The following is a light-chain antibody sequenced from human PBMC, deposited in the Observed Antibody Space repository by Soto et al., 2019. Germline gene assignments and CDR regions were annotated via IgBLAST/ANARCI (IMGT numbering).Light chain of an antibody. J-gene: IGLJ1*01. V-gene: IGLV1-44*01. CDR3: AAWDDSLNGYV. CDR1: SANIGSNT. CDR2: SNN. Sequence: QSVLTQPPSASGTPGQRVTISSYGSSANIGSNTVTWYQQLPGSAPKLLIYSNNQRPSGVPDRFSGSKSGTSASLAISGLQSDDEADYYCAAWDDSLNGYVFGSGTKVTVL.